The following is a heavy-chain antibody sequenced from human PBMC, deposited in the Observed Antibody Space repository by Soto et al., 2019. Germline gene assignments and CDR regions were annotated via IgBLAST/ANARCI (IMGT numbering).Heavy chain of an antibody. CDR2: INHSGST. J-gene: IGHJ4*02. D-gene: IGHD6-25*01. CDR1: GGSFSDYH. Sequence: PSETLSLTCAVYGGSFSDYHWSWIRQPPGKGLEWIGEINHSGSTNYNPSLKSRVTISVDTSKNQFSLKLSPVTAADTAVYYCARDRNSEQRGPDYWGQGTLVTVSS. CDR3: ARDRNSEQRGPDY. V-gene: IGHV4-34*01.